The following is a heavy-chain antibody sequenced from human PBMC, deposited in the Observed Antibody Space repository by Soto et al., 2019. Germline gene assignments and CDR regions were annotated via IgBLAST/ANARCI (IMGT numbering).Heavy chain of an antibody. J-gene: IGHJ3*02. CDR2: INPNSGGT. Sequence: GASVKVSCKASGYTFTGYYMHWVRQAPGQGLEWMGWINPNSGGTNYAQKFQGWVTMTRDTSISTAYMELSRLRSDDTAVYYCARTAGITGSRRAFEIWGQGTIVTVSS. CDR1: GYTFTGYY. V-gene: IGHV1-2*04. D-gene: IGHD1-20*01. CDR3: ARTAGITGSRRAFEI.